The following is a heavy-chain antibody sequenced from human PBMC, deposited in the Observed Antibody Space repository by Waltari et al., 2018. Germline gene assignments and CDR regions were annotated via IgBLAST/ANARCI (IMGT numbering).Heavy chain of an antibody. CDR3: ARDWDLHI. J-gene: IGHJ3*02. CDR2: IKQDGSEK. Sequence: EVQLVESGGGLVQPGGSLSLSCAASAFTFSSYWMSWVRQAPGKGREWVANIKQDGSEKYYVDSVKGRFTISRDNAKNSLYLQMNSLRAEDTAVYYCARDWDLHIWGQGTMVTVSS. V-gene: IGHV3-7*01. CDR1: AFTFSSYW. D-gene: IGHD1-26*01.